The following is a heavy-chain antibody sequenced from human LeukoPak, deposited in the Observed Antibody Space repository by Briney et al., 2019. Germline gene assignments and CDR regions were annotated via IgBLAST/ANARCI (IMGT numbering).Heavy chain of an antibody. D-gene: IGHD1/OR15-1a*01. CDR3: ARALRTGRGGYFDY. Sequence: PSETLSLTCTVSGGSISSYYWGWIRQPPGKGLEWIGSIYYSGSTYYNPSLKSRVTISVDTSKNQFSLKLSSVTAADTAVYYCARALRTGRGGYFDYWGQGTLVTVSS. V-gene: IGHV4-39*07. CDR1: GGSISSYY. J-gene: IGHJ4*02. CDR2: IYYSGST.